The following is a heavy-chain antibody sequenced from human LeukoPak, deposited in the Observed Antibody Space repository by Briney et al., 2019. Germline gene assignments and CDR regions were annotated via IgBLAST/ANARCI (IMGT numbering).Heavy chain of an antibody. V-gene: IGHV1-3*01. CDR2: INAGNGNT. CDR3: AREEAAAGMLDY. CDR1: GYTFTSYA. J-gene: IGHJ4*02. Sequence: GASVKASCKASGYTFTSYAMHWVRQAPGQRLEWMGWINAGNGNTKYSQKFQGRVTITRDTSASTAYMELSSLRSEDTAVYYCAREEAAAGMLDYWGQGTLVTVSS. D-gene: IGHD6-13*01.